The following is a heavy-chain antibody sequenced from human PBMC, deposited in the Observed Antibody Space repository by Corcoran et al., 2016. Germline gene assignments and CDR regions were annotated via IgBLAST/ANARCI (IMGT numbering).Heavy chain of an antibody. J-gene: IGHJ4*02. D-gene: IGHD6-19*01. CDR1: GYTFTSYY. V-gene: IGHV1-46*01. Sequence: QVQLVQSGAEVKKPGASVKVSCKASGYTFTSYYMHWVRQAPGQGLEWMGIINPSGGSTSYAQKFQGRGTMTRDTSTSTVYMELSSLRSEDTAGYYGARSGFEQWLPRDYWGQGTLVTVSS. CDR3: ARSGFEQWLPRDY. CDR2: INPSGGST.